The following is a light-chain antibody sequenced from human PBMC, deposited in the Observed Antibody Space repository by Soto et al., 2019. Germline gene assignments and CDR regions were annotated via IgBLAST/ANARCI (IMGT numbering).Light chain of an antibody. CDR1: SSHIGSNY. V-gene: IGLV1-47*01. J-gene: IGLJ2*01. Sequence: QSVLTQPPSASGTPGQRVTISWSGRSSHIGSNYVYWYQQLPGTAPKLLIYRNNQRPSGVPDRFSGSKSGTSASLAISGLRSEDEADYYCAAWDDSLSGLVFGGGTQLPVL. CDR3: AAWDDSLSGLV. CDR2: RNN.